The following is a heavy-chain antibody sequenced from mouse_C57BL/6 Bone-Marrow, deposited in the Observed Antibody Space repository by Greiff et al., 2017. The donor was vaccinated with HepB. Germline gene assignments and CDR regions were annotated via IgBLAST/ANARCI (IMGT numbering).Heavy chain of an antibody. J-gene: IGHJ4*01. CDR2: ISNLAYSI. Sequence: EVNVVESGGGLVQPGGSLKLSCAASGFTFSDYGMAWVRQAPRKGPEWVAFISNLAYSIYYADTVTGRFTISRENAKNTLYLEMSSLRSEDTAMYYCARPAQAYYAMDYWGQGTSVTVSS. CDR3: ARPAQAYYAMDY. D-gene: IGHD3-2*02. CDR1: GFTFSDYG. V-gene: IGHV5-15*01.